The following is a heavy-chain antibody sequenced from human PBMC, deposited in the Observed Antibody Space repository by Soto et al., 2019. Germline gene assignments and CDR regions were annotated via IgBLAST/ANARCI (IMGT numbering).Heavy chain of an antibody. CDR1: GYSISSGYY. CDR2: IYHSGST. J-gene: IGHJ4*02. Sequence: PSATLSLTCAVSGYSISSGYYWGCIRQPPGKGLEWIGSIYHSGSTYYNPSLKSRVTISVDTSKNQFSLKLSSVTAADTAVYYCARVTSFFGEDHFDYWGQGTLVTVSS. V-gene: IGHV4-38-2*01. D-gene: IGHD3-10*01. CDR3: ARVTSFFGEDHFDY.